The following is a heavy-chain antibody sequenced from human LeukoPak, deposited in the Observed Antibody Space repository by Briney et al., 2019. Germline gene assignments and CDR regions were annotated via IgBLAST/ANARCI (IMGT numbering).Heavy chain of an antibody. CDR1: GFTFGDYA. CDR3: TSFRYYDSSGSLDY. D-gene: IGHD3-22*01. V-gene: IGHV3-49*04. J-gene: IGHJ4*02. CDR2: IRSKAYGGTT. Sequence: GGSLRLSCTASGFTFGDYAMSWVRQAPGKGREWVGFIRSKAYGGTTEYAASVKGRFTISRDDSKSIAYLQMNSLKTEDTAVYYCTSFRYYDSSGSLDYWGQGTLVTVSS.